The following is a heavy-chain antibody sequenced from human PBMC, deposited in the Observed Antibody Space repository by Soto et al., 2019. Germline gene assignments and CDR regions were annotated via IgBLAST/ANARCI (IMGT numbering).Heavy chain of an antibody. D-gene: IGHD1-26*01. J-gene: IGHJ4*02. CDR1: GFNFSNGW. V-gene: IGHV3-15*05. CDR3: STDEWE. Sequence: ELQLVESGGGLVKPGGSLRLSCAASGFNFSNGWMSWVRQAPGKGLEWVGRIKSKIHGGTTDYAAHVKGRFTISSDDSKDALYLEMHSLQTDDTAVYYCSTDEWEWGQGTLVTVSS. CDR2: IKSKIHGGTT.